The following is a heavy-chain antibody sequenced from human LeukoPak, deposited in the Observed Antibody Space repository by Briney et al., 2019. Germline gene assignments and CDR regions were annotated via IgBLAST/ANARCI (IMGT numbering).Heavy chain of an antibody. J-gene: IGHJ4*02. Sequence: ASVKVSCKASGYTFTSYGISWVRQAPGQGLEWMGWISAYNGNTNYAQKLQGRVTMTTDTSTSTAYMELRSLRSDDTAVYYCARDRHKYNYDGSGYPPYWGQGTLVTVSS. D-gene: IGHD3-22*01. V-gene: IGHV1-18*01. CDR2: ISAYNGNT. CDR1: GYTFTSYG. CDR3: ARDRHKYNYDGSGYPPY.